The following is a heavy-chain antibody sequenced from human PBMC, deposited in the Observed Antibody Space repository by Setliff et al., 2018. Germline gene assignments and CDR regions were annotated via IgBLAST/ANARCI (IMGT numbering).Heavy chain of an antibody. CDR2: IDHSGGA. V-gene: IGHV4-34*01. CDR3: RQAVVGRDVFDI. Sequence: SETLSLTCAVYGESFNTYYWSWIRESPGKGLEWFGEIDHSGGADYNPSLESRVTMSVDTSKKEFSLKLTSVTAADTAMYYCRQAVVGRDVFDIWGQGTMVTVSS. D-gene: IGHD1-1*01. J-gene: IGHJ3*02. CDR1: GESFNTYY.